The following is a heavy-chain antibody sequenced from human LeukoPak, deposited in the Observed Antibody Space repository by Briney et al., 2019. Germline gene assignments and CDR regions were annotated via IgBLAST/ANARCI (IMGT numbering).Heavy chain of an antibody. Sequence: ASVKVSCKASGYTFTSYGISWVRQATGQGLEWMGWISAYNGNTNYAQKLQGRVTMTTDTSTSTAYMELRSLRSDDTAVYYCARLRIVGATPDWFDPWGQGTLVTVSS. J-gene: IGHJ5*02. CDR1: GYTFTSYG. CDR2: ISAYNGNT. CDR3: ARLRIVGATPDWFDP. V-gene: IGHV1-18*01. D-gene: IGHD1-26*01.